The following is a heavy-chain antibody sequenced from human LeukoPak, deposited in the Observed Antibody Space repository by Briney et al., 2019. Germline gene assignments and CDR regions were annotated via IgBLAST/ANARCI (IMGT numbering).Heavy chain of an antibody. D-gene: IGHD3-22*01. CDR1: GGSISSSSYY. CDR2: IYYSGST. CDR3: ARLSTVIVAY. V-gene: IGHV4-39*01. J-gene: IGHJ4*02. Sequence: PSETLSLTCTVSGGSISSSSYYGGWIRQPPGKGLEWIGSIYYSGSTYYNPSLKSRVTISVDTSKNQFSLKLSSVTAADTAVYYCARLSTVIVAYWGQGTLVTVSS.